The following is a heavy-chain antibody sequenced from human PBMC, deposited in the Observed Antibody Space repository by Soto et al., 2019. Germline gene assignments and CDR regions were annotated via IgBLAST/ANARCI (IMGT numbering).Heavy chain of an antibody. Sequence: GGSLRLSCAASGFSFSTYDMDWVRQAPGKAPEWIAHISTTSFTIYYADSVKGRFTISRDNVRNSLYLEMKSLRDEDTAAYYCARDRCFDGSCYSASDSWGQGILVTVSS. J-gene: IGHJ5*01. CDR1: GFSFSTYD. CDR3: ARDRCFDGSCYSASDS. D-gene: IGHD2-15*01. V-gene: IGHV3-48*02. CDR2: ISTTSFTI.